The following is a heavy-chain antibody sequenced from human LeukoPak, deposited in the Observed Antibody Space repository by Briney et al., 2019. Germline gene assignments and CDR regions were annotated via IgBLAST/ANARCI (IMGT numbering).Heavy chain of an antibody. D-gene: IGHD3-3*01. CDR3: AILSTIFGVISV. Sequence: PGGSLRLSCAASGFTFSSYSMNWVRQAPGKGLEWVSSISSSSSYIYYADSVKGRFTISRDNSKNSLYLHMGSLRPEDTAVYYCAILSTIFGVISVWGQGTLVTVSS. J-gene: IGHJ4*02. CDR2: ISSSSSYI. CDR1: GFTFSSYS. V-gene: IGHV3-21*01.